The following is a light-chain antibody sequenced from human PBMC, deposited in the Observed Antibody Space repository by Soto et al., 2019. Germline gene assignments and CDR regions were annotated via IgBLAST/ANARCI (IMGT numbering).Light chain of an antibody. CDR2: EVS. CDR3: ISYTSSSTLV. Sequence: QSALTQPASVSGSPGQSITISCTGTSSDVGGYNYVSWYQQHPGKAPKLMIYEVSNRPSGVSNRFSGSKPGNTASLTISGPQAEDEADYYCISYTSSSTLVFGGGTKLTVL. CDR1: SSDVGGYNY. J-gene: IGLJ2*01. V-gene: IGLV2-14*01.